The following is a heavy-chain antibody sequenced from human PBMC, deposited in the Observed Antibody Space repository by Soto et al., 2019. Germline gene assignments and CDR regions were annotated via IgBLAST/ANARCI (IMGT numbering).Heavy chain of an antibody. Sequence: QVQLVQSASEVMKPGASVKVSCKASGYTFIRYGITWVRQAPGQRLEWMGWISPYNDQTIYAQKLQGRVTMTADTSPRTVYMQLRSLKSDETAVYYCARGGYYDNVWGKLSHYGLDVWGQGTSVTVSS. J-gene: IGHJ6*02. V-gene: IGHV1-18*01. CDR2: ISPYNDQT. CDR3: ARGGYYDNVWGKLSHYGLDV. D-gene: IGHD3-16*01. CDR1: GYTFIRYG.